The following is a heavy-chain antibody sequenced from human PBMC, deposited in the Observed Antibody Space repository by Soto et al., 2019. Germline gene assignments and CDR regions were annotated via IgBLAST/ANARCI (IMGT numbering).Heavy chain of an antibody. J-gene: IGHJ5*02. V-gene: IGHV4-31*03. CDR2: IYHSGST. Sequence: QVQLQESGPGLVKPSQTLSLTCTVSGGSISSGGYYWSWIRQHPGKGLEWIGYIYHSGSTYYNPSLKSRVTISVDTSKTPVSLKVSSVTAADTAVYYCAREAAGILNWFDPWGQGTLVTVSS. CDR3: AREAAGILNWFDP. CDR1: GGSISSGGYY. D-gene: IGHD6-25*01.